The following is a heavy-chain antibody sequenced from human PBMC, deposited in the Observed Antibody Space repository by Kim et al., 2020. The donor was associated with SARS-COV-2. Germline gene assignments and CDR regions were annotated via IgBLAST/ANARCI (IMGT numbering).Heavy chain of an antibody. CDR2: IYYSGST. Sequence: SETLSLTCTVSGGSISSGGYYWSWIRQHPGKGLEWIGYIYYSGSTYYNPSLKSRVTISVDTSKNQFSLKLSSVTAADTAVYYCARERYSSRIRGFDYWGQGTLVTVSS. J-gene: IGHJ4*02. CDR3: ARERYSSRIRGFDY. CDR1: GGSISSGGYY. V-gene: IGHV4-31*03. D-gene: IGHD6-13*01.